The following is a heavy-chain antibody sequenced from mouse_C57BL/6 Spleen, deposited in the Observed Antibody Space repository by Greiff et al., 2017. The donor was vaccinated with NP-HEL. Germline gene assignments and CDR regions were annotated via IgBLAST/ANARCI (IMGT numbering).Heavy chain of an antibody. D-gene: IGHD1-1*01. V-gene: IGHV1-18*01. CDR3: ARYHGSSWFAY. CDR1: GYTFTDYN. Sequence: EVKLMESGPELVKPGASVKIPCKASGYTFTDYNMAWVQQSHGKSLEWIGDINPNNGGTIYKQKLKGKSTMTVDKSSSTAYMELRSLTSEDTSVYYCARYHGSSWFAYWGQGTLVTVSA. J-gene: IGHJ3*01. CDR2: INPNNGGT.